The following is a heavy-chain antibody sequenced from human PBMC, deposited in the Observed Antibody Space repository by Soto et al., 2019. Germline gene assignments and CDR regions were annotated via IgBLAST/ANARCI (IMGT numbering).Heavy chain of an antibody. J-gene: IGHJ4*02. Sequence: PSETLSLTCTVSGDSIRSYYWSWIRQPPGKGLEWIGYIYDSGSTNYNPSLESRVTISVDTSKNQFSLKLSSVTSADTAVYYCARYYNVFWYFDYWGQRAPVTVSS. D-gene: IGHD1-26*01. V-gene: IGHV4-59*01. CDR1: GDSIRSYY. CDR2: IYDSGST. CDR3: ARYYNVFWYFDY.